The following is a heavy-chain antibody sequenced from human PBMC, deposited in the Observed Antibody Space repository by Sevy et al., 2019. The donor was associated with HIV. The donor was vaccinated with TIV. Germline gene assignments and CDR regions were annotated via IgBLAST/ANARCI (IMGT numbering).Heavy chain of an antibody. CDR2: ISSSGSTI. V-gene: IGHV3-48*03. CDR1: GFTFSSYE. J-gene: IGHJ3*02. CDR3: ARVGYVDTSMVSAFDI. Sequence: GVSLRLSCAASGFTFSSYEMNWVRQAPGKGLEWVSYISSSGSTIYYADSVKGRFTISRDNAKNSLYLQMNSLRAEDTAIYYCARVGYVDTSMVSAFDIWGQGTMVTVSS. D-gene: IGHD5-18*01.